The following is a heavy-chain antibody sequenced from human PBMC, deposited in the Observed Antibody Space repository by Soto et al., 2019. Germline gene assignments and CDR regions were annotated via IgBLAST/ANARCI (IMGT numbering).Heavy chain of an antibody. Sequence: QVQLVQSGAEVKKPGASVKLSCKSSEYTFTDYYIHWVRQAPGQGLEWMGLINPSGGSTSYAQKFPGRVTKGRDTSTSTVYMELSSLRSEDTAVYYCATAAYSTSWYDFWGQGPLVTVSS. D-gene: IGHD6-13*01. CDR1: EYTFTDYY. CDR2: INPSGGST. CDR3: ATAAYSTSWYDF. J-gene: IGHJ5*01. V-gene: IGHV1-46*01.